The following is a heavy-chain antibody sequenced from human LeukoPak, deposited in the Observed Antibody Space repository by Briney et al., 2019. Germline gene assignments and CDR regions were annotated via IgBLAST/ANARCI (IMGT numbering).Heavy chain of an antibody. V-gene: IGHV4-59*08. J-gene: IGHJ4*02. CDR3: ARHVMVGAPVDY. D-gene: IGHD2-21*01. CDR2: IYYSGST. Sequence: ESSETLSLTCTVSGGSISSYYWSWIRQPPGKGLEWIGYIYYSGSTNYNPSLKSRVTISVDTSKNQFSLKLSSVTAADTAVYYCARHVMVGAPVDYWGQGTLVTVSS. CDR1: GGSISSYY.